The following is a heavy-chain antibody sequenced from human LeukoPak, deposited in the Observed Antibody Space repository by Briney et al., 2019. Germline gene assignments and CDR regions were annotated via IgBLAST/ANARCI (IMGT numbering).Heavy chain of an antibody. CDR3: ASQWFGDFYFDY. V-gene: IGHV3-66*04. Sequence: PGGSLRLSCAASGFTVSSNYMSWVRQAPGKGLEWVSVIYSGGSTYYADSVKGRFTISRDNAKNSVYLQMNSLRAEDTAVYYCASQWFGDFYFDYWGQGTLVTVSS. CDR1: GFTVSSNY. J-gene: IGHJ4*02. CDR2: IYSGGST. D-gene: IGHD3-10*01.